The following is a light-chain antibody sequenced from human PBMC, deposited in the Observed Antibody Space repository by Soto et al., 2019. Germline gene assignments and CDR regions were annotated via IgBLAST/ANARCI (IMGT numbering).Light chain of an antibody. Sequence: DIQLTQSPSFLSASVGDRVTITCRASQGIRTYLAWYQQKPGKAPNLLVYAASTLQSGVPSRFSGSGSGTEFNLTISSLQPEDFASYYCQQLTSYPLTFGGGTKVEI. CDR3: QQLTSYPLT. CDR1: QGIRTY. CDR2: AAS. J-gene: IGKJ4*01. V-gene: IGKV1-9*01.